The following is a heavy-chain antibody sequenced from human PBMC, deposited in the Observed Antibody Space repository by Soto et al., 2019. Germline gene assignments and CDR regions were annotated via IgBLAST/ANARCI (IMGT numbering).Heavy chain of an antibody. CDR2: FDPEDGET. V-gene: IGHV1-24*01. Sequence: ASVKVSCKVSGYTLTDLSMHWVRQAPGKGLEWMGGFDPEDGETIYAQKFQGRVTMTEDTSTDTAYMELSSLRSEDTAVYYCATYVAAAGTSLFDYWGQGTLVTVSS. CDR3: ATYVAAAGTSLFDY. D-gene: IGHD6-13*01. J-gene: IGHJ4*02. CDR1: GYTLTDLS.